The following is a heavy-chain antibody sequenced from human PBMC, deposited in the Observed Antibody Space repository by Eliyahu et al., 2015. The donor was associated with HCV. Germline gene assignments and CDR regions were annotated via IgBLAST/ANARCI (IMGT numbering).Heavy chain of an antibody. Sequence: QVQLVQSGAEVRKPGSSXXLSCTSXGGXFSSFAVSWVRQXPGQGLEWMGVIIPMFGTPKYAQKFQGRVTITADESTTTAYMELSSLRSDDTAMYYCARGLTGTNYYNYGMDVWGQGTTVTVSS. V-gene: IGHV1-69*01. CDR3: ARGLTGTNYYNYGMDV. J-gene: IGHJ6*02. D-gene: IGHD1-20*01. CDR2: IIPMFGTP. CDR1: GGXFSSFA.